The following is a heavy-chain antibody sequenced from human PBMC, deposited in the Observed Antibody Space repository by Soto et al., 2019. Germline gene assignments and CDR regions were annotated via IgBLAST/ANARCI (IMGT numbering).Heavy chain of an antibody. CDR3: ARDSLDGFNFEGNFDN. V-gene: IGHV3-33*01. Sequence: QPGGSLRLSCAASGFIFSAYGMHWVRQAPGKGLEWVAFIWYDGGNKYYADSVKGRFTISRNNSKNRLYLQVNSLRAEDTAVYYCARDSLDGFNFEGNFDNWGQGSLVTVSS. CDR1: GFIFSAYG. J-gene: IGHJ4*02. CDR2: IWYDGGNK. D-gene: IGHD3-9*01.